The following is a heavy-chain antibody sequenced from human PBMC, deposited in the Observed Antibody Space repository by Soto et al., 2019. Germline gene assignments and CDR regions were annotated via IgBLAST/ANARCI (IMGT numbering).Heavy chain of an antibody. D-gene: IGHD3-10*01. CDR1: GGSISSSSYY. V-gene: IGHV4-39*01. J-gene: IGHJ4*02. CDR3: ARRAYYYGSGSYYQPTYYFDY. Sequence: QLQLQESGPGLVKPSETLSLTCTVSGGSISSSSYYWGWIRQPPGKGLEWIGSIYYSGSTYYNPSLKSRVTISVDTSKNQFSLKLSSVTAADTAVYYCARRAYYYGSGSYYQPTYYFDYRGQGTLVTVSS. CDR2: IYYSGST.